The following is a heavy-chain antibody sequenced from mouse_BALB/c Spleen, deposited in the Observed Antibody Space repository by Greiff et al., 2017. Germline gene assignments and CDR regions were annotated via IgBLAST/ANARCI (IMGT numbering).Heavy chain of an antibody. CDR3: TRSGYDYDWFAY. J-gene: IGHJ3*01. Sequence: QVQLQQPGAELVKPGASVKLSCKASGYTFTSYYMYWVKQRPGQGLEWIGGINPSNGGTNFNEKFKSKATLTVDKSSSTAYMQLSSLTSEDSAVYYCTRSGYDYDWFAYWGQGTLVTVSA. D-gene: IGHD2-4*01. CDR1: GYTFTSYY. V-gene: IGHV1S81*02. CDR2: INPSNGGT.